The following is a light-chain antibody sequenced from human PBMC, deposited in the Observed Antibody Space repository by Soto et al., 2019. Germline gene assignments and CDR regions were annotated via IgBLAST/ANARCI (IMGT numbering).Light chain of an antibody. CDR2: KTS. J-gene: IGKJ4*01. CDR1: QNINNW. Sequence: DIQMTQSPSTLSASVGDRVTITCRASQNINNWLAWYQQKPGEAPKLLIYKTSDLESGVPSRFSGSGSGTEFSLTISSLQPDDFATYYCQQYKSFSLTFGGGTKVDIK. CDR3: QQYKSFSLT. V-gene: IGKV1-5*03.